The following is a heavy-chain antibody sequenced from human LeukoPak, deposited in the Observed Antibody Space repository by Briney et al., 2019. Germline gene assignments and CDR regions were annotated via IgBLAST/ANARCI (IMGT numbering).Heavy chain of an antibody. J-gene: IGHJ6*02. CDR1: GGTFSSYA. D-gene: IGHD2-2*02. CDR3: ARGERLGYCSSTSCYTGGMDV. V-gene: IGHV7-4-1*02. CDR2: INTNTGNP. Sequence: ASVKVSCKASGGTFSSYAISWVRQAPGQGLEWMGWINTNTGNPTYAQGFTGRFVFSLDTSVSTAYLQISSLKAEDTAVYYCARGERLGYCSSTSCYTGGMDVWGQGTTVTVSS.